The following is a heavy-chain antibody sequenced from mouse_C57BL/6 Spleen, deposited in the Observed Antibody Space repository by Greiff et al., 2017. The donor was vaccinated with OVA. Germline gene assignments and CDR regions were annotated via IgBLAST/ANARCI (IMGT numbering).Heavy chain of an antibody. CDR3: ARYAYYGSSYDAMDY. CDR2: IHPNSGST. V-gene: IGHV1-64*01. CDR1: GYTFTSYW. Sequence: QVQLQQPGAELVKPGASVKLSCKASGYTFTSYWMHWVKQRPGQGLEWIGMIHPNSGSTNYNEKFKSKATLTVDKSSSTAYMQLSSLTSEDSAVYYCARYAYYGSSYDAMDYWGQGTSVTVSS. D-gene: IGHD1-1*01. J-gene: IGHJ4*01.